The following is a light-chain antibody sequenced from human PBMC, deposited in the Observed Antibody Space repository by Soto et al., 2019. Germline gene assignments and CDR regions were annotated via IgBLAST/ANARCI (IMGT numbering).Light chain of an antibody. Sequence: EIVLTQSPATLSLSPGERATRSCRASQSVSSYLAWYQQKPGQAPRLLIYDASNRATGIPARFSGSGSGTDFTPTISILEPEDFAVYYCQQRSNWGVTFGGGTKVEIK. CDR1: QSVSSY. CDR2: DAS. V-gene: IGKV3-11*01. J-gene: IGKJ4*01. CDR3: QQRSNWGVT.